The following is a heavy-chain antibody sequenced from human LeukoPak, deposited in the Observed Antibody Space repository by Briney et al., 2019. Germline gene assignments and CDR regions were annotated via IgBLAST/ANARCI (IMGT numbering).Heavy chain of an antibody. CDR2: ISGYNGNT. J-gene: IGHJ3*02. Sequence: ASVKVSCKASGYTFSSYGISWVRQAPGQGLEWLGCISGYNGNTNYAQKLQGRVTMTTDTSTSTAYMNLRSLRSDDTAMYYCASYYYGSGSYYNAGGFDIWGQGTMVTVSS. CDR1: GYTFSSYG. D-gene: IGHD3-10*01. V-gene: IGHV1-18*01. CDR3: ASYYYGSGSYYNAGGFDI.